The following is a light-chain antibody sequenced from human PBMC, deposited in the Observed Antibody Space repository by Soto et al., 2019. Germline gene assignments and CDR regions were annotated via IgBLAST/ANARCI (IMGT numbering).Light chain of an antibody. J-gene: IGLJ3*02. Sequence: QSVLTQPASVSGSPGQSITISCTGTNRDVGSYNLVSWYQHHPGKAPKLMVYEGSRRPSGVSNRFSGSKSGNTASLTISGLQAEDEADYFCCSYAGTSGAHWVFGGGTKVTVL. V-gene: IGLV2-23*01. CDR2: EGS. CDR1: NRDVGSYNL. CDR3: CSYAGTSGAHWV.